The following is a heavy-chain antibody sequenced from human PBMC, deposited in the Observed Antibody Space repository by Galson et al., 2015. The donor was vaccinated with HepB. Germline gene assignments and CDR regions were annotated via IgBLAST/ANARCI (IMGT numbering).Heavy chain of an antibody. Sequence: CAISGDSVSSNSTAWNWIRQSPSRGLEWLGKTFYRSKWYHESAVSVRSRITFYPDTSKNEVSLRLTSVTTADTATYYCATKSGHYYGAVDSWGQGLPVSVSS. D-gene: IGHD3-22*01. V-gene: IGHV6-1*01. CDR2: TFYRSKWYH. J-gene: IGHJ4*02. CDR3: ATKSGHYYGAVDS. CDR1: GDSVSSNSTA.